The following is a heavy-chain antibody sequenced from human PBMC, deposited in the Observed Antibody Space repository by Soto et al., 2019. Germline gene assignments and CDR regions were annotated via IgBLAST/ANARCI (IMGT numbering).Heavy chain of an antibody. CDR3: AITYYDFDV. D-gene: IGHD3-3*01. CDR1: GFSFSSYD. CDR2: VSRNGINT. J-gene: IGHJ6*04. Sequence: EEQLVQSGGGLVQPGGSLRLSCAASGFSFSSYDLFWVRQAPGKGLEYVSAVSRNGINTYYANSVKGRFTISRDNSKNTMYLQMGTLRAEHMAVYYCAITYYDFDVWGKGTTVIVSS. V-gene: IGHV3-64*01.